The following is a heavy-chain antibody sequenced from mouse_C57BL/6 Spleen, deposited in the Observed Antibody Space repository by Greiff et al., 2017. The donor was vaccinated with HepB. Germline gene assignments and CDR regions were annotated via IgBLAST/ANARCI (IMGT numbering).Heavy chain of an antibody. D-gene: IGHD2-3*01. J-gene: IGHJ4*01. CDR3: VRHEGWLGAMDY. CDR1: GFSFNTYA. CDR2: IRSKSNNYAT. V-gene: IGHV10-1*01. Sequence: EVQGVESGGGLVQPKGSLKLSCAASGFSFNTYAMNWVRQAPGKGLEWVARIRSKSNNYATYYADSVKDRFTISRDDSESMLYLQMNNLKTEDTAMYYCVRHEGWLGAMDYWGQGTSVTVSS.